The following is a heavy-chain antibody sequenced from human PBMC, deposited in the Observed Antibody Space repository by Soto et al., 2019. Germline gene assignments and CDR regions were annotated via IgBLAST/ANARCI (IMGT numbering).Heavy chain of an antibody. CDR1: GYTFTSYY. Sequence: GASVKVSCKASGYTFTSYYMHWVRQAPGQGLEWIGIINPSGGSTSYAQKLQGRVTMTRDTSTSTVYMELSSLISEDTAVYYCARDGGSYPYYYYYGMDVWGQGTTVTVSS. CDR3: ARDGGSYPYYYYYGMDV. D-gene: IGHD1-26*01. CDR2: INPSGGST. V-gene: IGHV1-46*04. J-gene: IGHJ6*02.